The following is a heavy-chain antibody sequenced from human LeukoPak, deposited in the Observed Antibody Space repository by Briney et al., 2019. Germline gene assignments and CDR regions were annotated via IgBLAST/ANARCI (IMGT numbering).Heavy chain of an antibody. Sequence: GGSLRLSCAASGFTFSSYWMSWVRQAPGKGLEWVANIKQDGSDKYYVDSVKGRFTISRDNAKNSLYLQMNSLRAEDTAVYYCARDSSGSYYLRSYFDYWGQGTLVTVSS. V-gene: IGHV3-7*01. CDR1: GFTFSSYW. CDR3: ARDSSGSYYLRSYFDY. CDR2: IKQDGSDK. J-gene: IGHJ4*02. D-gene: IGHD1-26*01.